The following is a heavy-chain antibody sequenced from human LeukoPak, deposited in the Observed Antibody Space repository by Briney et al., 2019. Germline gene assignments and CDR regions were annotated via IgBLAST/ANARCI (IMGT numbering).Heavy chain of an antibody. CDR2: INHSGST. CDR3: ALTMVRGVSSDDAFDI. CDR1: GGSISSSSYY. Sequence: PSETLSLTCTVSGGSISSSSYYWSWIRQPPGKGLEWIGEINHSGSTNYNPSLKSRVTISVDTSKNQFSLKLSSVTAADTAVYYCALTMVRGVSSDDAFDIWGQGTMVTVSS. J-gene: IGHJ3*02. V-gene: IGHV4-39*07. D-gene: IGHD3-10*01.